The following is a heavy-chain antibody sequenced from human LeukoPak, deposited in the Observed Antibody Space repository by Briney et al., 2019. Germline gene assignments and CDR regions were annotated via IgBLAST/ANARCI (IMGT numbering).Heavy chain of an antibody. J-gene: IGHJ4*02. CDR2: IYWNDDK. D-gene: IGHD3-9*01. CDR1: GFSLSTSGVG. V-gene: IGHV2-5*01. Sequence: SGPTLVKPTQTLTLTCTFSGFSLSTSGVGVGWIRQPPGKALEWLALIYWNDDKRYSPSLKSRLTITKDTSKNQVVLTMTNMDPVDTATYYCAHTGRYDIITGSPDYFDYWGQGTLVTVSS. CDR3: AHTGRYDIITGSPDYFDY.